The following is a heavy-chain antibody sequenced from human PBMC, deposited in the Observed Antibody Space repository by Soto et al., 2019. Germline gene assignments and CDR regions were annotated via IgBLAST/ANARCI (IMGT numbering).Heavy chain of an antibody. Sequence: SETLSLTCAVYGGSFSGYYWSWIRQPPGKGLEWIGEINHSGSTNYNPSLKSRVTISVDTPKNQFSLKLSSVTAADTAVYYCARGGLQTNWFDPWGQGTLVTVSS. CDR2: INHSGST. CDR3: ARGGLQTNWFDP. J-gene: IGHJ5*02. V-gene: IGHV4-34*01. CDR1: GGSFSGYY. D-gene: IGHD4-4*01.